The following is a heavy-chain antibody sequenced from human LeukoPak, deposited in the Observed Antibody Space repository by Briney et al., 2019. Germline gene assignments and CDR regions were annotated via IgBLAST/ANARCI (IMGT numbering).Heavy chain of an antibody. CDR1: GFTFSSYS. J-gene: IGHJ4*02. V-gene: IGHV3-21*04. D-gene: IGHD3-16*02. CDR2: ISSSSSYI. Sequence: PGGSLRLSCAASGFTFSSYSMNWVRQAPGKGLEWVSSISSSSSYIYYADSVKGRFTISRDNSKNTLYLQMNSLRAEDTAVYYCAKEFMITFGGVIVIPESFDYWGQGTLVTVSS. CDR3: AKEFMITFGGVIVIPESFDY.